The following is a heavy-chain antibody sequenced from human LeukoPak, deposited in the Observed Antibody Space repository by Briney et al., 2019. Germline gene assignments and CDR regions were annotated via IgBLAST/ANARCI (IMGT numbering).Heavy chain of an antibody. CDR3: ARPTPLGYFDY. CDR1: GYTFTSYY. CDR2: TNPSGGST. Sequence: GASVKVSCKASGYTFTSYYMHWVRQAPGQGLEWMGITNPSGGSTSYAQKFQGRVTMTRDTSTSTVYMELSSLRSEDTAVYYCARPTPLGYFDYWGQGTLVTVSS. V-gene: IGHV1-46*01. J-gene: IGHJ4*02.